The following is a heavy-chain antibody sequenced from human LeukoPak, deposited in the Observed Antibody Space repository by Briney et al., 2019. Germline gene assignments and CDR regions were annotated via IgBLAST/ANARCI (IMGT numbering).Heavy chain of an antibody. Sequence: GGSVRLSCAAYGFTFSSYALLWVPQAPGKERVGVTDISYDGSNKYYADSVKGRFTISRANSKNTLYLQMSSLRAEDTAVYYCAKDRSYHSIRYYFDYWGQGTLVTVSS. J-gene: IGHJ4*02. CDR1: GFTFSSYA. CDR3: AKDRSYHSIRYYFDY. V-gene: IGHV3-30*04. CDR2: ISYDGSNK. D-gene: IGHD3-3*02.